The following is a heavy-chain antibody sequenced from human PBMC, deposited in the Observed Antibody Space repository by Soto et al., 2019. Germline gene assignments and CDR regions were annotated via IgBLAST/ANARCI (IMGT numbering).Heavy chain of an antibody. J-gene: IGHJ4*02. CDR2: IYYSGST. CDR3: AGAMSEYYFDY. V-gene: IGHV4-31*03. CDR1: GGSISTAGYY. Sequence: QVQLQESGPGLVKPSQTLSLTYTVSGGSISTAGYYWSWIRQHPGKGLEWIGYIYYSGSTFYKPSLKRRVTISVDTSENQFSLKLSSVTAADTAVYYCAGAMSEYYFDYWGQGTLVTVSS.